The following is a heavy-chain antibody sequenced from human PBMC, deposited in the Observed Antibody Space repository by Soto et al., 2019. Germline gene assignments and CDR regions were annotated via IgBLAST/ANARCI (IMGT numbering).Heavy chain of an antibody. Sequence: EVQLVESGGGLVQPGGSLRLSCAASGFTFSTYWMYWVRQVPGKGLVWVSRTDTDGSDTSYADSVKGRFTISRDNAKNTLYLHMNSLRAADTAVYYCARDRGWSLFDYWGQGTLVTVSS. CDR2: TDTDGSDT. J-gene: IGHJ4*02. V-gene: IGHV3-74*01. CDR3: ARDRGWSLFDY. CDR1: GFTFSTYW. D-gene: IGHD6-19*01.